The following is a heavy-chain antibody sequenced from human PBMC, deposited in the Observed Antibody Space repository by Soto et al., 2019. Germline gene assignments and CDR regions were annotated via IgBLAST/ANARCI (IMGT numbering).Heavy chain of an antibody. CDR2: IYHSGST. D-gene: IGHD3-16*02. V-gene: IGHV4-4*02. J-gene: IGHJ6*03. Sequence: SETLYLTCAVSSGSISSRNCWSWVRQPPEKGLEWIGEIYHSGSTNYNPSLKSRVTISVDKSKNQFSLKLSSVTAADTAVYYCARGIYDYIWGSYRYTRYYYMDVWGKGTTVTVS. CDR1: SGSISSRNC. CDR3: ARGIYDYIWGSYRYTRYYYMDV.